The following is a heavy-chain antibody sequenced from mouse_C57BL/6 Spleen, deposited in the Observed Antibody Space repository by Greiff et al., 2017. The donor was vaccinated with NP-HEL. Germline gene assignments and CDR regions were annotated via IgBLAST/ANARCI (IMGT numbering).Heavy chain of an antibody. V-gene: IGHV1-62-3*01. J-gene: IGHJ2*01. D-gene: IGHD1-1*01. Sequence: QVQLQQPGAELVKPGASVQLSCKASGYTFPSYWLHWVKQRPGRCLSWICRLDPYSCGTKYNEKFKSKATLTVDKPSSTAYMQLSSLTSEDSGVYYCTRRVVATDDWGEGTTRRDSS. CDR3: TRRVVATDD. CDR2: LDPYSCGT. CDR1: GYTFPSYW.